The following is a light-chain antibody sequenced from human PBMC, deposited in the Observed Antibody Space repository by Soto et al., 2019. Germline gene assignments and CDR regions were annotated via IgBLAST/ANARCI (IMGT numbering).Light chain of an antibody. CDR2: EVS. CDR1: SSDVGAYNY. Sequence: QSVLTQPPSASGSPGQSVTISCTGTSSDVGAYNYVSWYQQLPGKAPKLIIYEVSKRPSGVPDRFSGSKSGNTASLTVSWLQAEDEADYYCTSYAGTSSFFYVFGTGTKVTVL. V-gene: IGLV2-8*01. CDR3: TSYAGTSSFFYV. J-gene: IGLJ1*01.